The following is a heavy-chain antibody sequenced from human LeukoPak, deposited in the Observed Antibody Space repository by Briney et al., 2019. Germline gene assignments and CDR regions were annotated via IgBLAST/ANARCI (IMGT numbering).Heavy chain of an antibody. CDR3: AREHSSAYYFDY. J-gene: IGHJ4*02. Sequence: ASVKVSCKASGYTFTSNYIHWVRQAPGQGLEWMGWISAYNGNTDFVQKFQGRVTMTTDTSTSTAYMELRSLRSDDTAVYYCAREHSSAYYFDYWGQGSLVTVSS. CDR2: ISAYNGNT. V-gene: IGHV1-18*04. CDR1: GYTFTSNY. D-gene: IGHD6-19*01.